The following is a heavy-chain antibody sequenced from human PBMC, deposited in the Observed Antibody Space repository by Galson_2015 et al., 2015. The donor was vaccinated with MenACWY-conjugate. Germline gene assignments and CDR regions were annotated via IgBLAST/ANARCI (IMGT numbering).Heavy chain of an antibody. CDR2: ISYDGNNK. V-gene: IGHV3-30-3*01. CDR3: ARGVFGIRGVITTSAVSLPCDY. Sequence: SLRLSCAASGFTLSDYALHWGRQAPGKGLEWVALISYDGNNKYYADSVKGRFTISTDNSKNTLFLQMNSLRDVDTAVYYCARGVFGIRGVITTSAVSLPCDYWGQGTQVTVSS. J-gene: IGHJ4*02. CDR1: GFTLSDYA. D-gene: IGHD3-10*01.